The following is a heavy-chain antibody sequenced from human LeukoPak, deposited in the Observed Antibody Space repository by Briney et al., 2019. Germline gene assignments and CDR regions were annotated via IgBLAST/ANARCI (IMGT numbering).Heavy chain of an antibody. CDR1: GFTFSSAA. J-gene: IGHJ4*02. Sequence: GGSLRLSCAASGFTFSSAAMTWVRQAPGKGLEWVSSITGSDDATYYADSVKGRFTISRDFSRNTVGLQMNSLRTEDTAIYYCAKGPQLYSGYHPDYWGQGTLVTVSS. CDR3: AKGPQLYSGYHPDY. V-gene: IGHV3-23*01. D-gene: IGHD5-12*01. CDR2: ITGSDDAT.